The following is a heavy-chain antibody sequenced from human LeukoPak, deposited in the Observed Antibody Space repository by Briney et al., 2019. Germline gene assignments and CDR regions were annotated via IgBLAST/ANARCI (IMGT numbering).Heavy chain of an antibody. CDR2: IKQDGSEK. V-gene: IGHV3-7*01. J-gene: IGHJ6*02. D-gene: IGHD4/OR15-4a*01. CDR3: ARELKSIYYYYGMDV. CDR1: GFPFSSYW. Sequence: PGGSLRLSCVASGFPFSSYWMTWVRQAPGKGLEWVANIKQDGSEKYYVDSVKGRFTISRDNAKNSLYLQMNSLRAEDTAVYYCARELKSIYYYYGMDVWGQGTTVTVSS.